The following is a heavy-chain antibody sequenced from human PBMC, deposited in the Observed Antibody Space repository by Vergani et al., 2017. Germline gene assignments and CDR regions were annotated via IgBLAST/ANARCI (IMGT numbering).Heavy chain of an antibody. CDR2: IDPSDSYT. CDR1: GYSFTSYW. Sequence: EVQLVQSGAEVKKPGESLRISCKGSGYSFTSYWISWVRQMPGKGLEWMGRIDPSDSYTNYSPSFQGHVTISADKSISTAYLQWSSLKASDTAMYYCARHGADTNYYYYYGMDVWGQGTTVTVSS. CDR3: ARHGADTNYYYYYGMDV. V-gene: IGHV5-10-1*01. D-gene: IGHD4/OR15-4a*01. J-gene: IGHJ6*02.